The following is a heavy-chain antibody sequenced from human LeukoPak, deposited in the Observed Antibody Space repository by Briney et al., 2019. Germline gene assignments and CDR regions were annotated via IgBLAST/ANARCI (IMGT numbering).Heavy chain of an antibody. V-gene: IGHV3-23*01. D-gene: IGHD6-19*01. CDR1: GFTFSNFA. Sequence: GRSLRLSCAASGFTFSNFAMSWVRQAPGKGLEWVSAISGGGDSTYYADSVKGRFTVSRDNSKNTLYRQMNSLTDDVTAVYYCAKGRGTNSGPTLDYWGQGTLVTVSS. CDR3: AKGRGTNSGPTLDY. J-gene: IGHJ4*02. CDR2: ISGGGDST.